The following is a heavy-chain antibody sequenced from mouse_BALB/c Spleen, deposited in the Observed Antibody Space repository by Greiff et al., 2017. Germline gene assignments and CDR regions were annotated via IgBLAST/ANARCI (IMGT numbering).Heavy chain of an antibody. D-gene: IGHD1-1*01. CDR1: GYTFTSYW. CDR3: TRSGTTVVARYAMDY. V-gene: IGHV1-69*02. Sequence: QVQLQQPGAELVRPGASVKLSCKASGYTFTSYWINWVKQRPGQGLEWIGNIYPSDSYTNYNQKFKDKATLTVDKSSSTAYMQLSSPTSEDSAVYYCTRSGTTVVARYAMDYWGQGTSVTVSS. J-gene: IGHJ4*01. CDR2: IYPSDSYT.